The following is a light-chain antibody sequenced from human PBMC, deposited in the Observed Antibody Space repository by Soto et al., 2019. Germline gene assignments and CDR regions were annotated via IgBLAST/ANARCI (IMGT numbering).Light chain of an antibody. CDR2: TAS. Sequence: PSSVSASVGDRVTITCRASQGVSTWLAWYQQKPGKAPNLLIYTASSLQSGVPSRFSGRGSGTEFTLTINNLQSEDFAVYYCQQYRNWPRTFGQGTEVDIK. V-gene: IGKV1-12*01. J-gene: IGKJ1*01. CDR3: QQYRNWPRT. CDR1: QGVSTW.